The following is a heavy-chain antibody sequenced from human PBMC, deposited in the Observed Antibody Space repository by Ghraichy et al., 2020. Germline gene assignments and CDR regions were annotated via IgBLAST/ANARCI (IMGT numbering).Heavy chain of an antibody. V-gene: IGHV3-21*01. D-gene: IGHD2-2*01. CDR2: ISSRSSFI. CDR3: ARDTSRAPRRLNYFDY. J-gene: IGHJ4*02. CDR1: GFTFSSYS. Sequence: GGSLRLSCAASGFTFSSYSMNWVRQAPGKGLEWVSSISSRSSFIYYANSVKGRFTISRDNAKNSLYLQMNSLRAEDTALYYCARDTSRAPRRLNYFDYWGQGTLVTVSS.